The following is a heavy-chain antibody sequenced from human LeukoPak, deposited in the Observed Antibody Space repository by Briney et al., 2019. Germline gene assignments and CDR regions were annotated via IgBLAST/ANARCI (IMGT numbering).Heavy chain of an antibody. CDR1: GYTFTGYY. Sequence: ASVNVSCKASGYTFTGYYIHWVRQAPGQGLEWMGWINPNSGGTKYAQNFQGRVTVTRDTSISTAYMELSSLTSDDTAVYYCARERIVVVTLSDAVDIWGQGTMVTVSS. CDR2: INPNSGGT. J-gene: IGHJ3*02. V-gene: IGHV1-2*02. CDR3: ARERIVVVTLSDAVDI. D-gene: IGHD2-21*02.